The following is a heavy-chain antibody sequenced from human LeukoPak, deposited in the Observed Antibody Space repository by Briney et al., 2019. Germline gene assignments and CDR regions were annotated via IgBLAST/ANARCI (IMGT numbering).Heavy chain of an antibody. CDR3: ATDVPRIPMGPLRD. Sequence: ASVKVSCKVSGYTLTELSMHWVGQAPGKGLEWMGGFDPEDGETIYAQKFQGRVTMTEDTSTDTAYMELSSPRSEDTAVYYCATDVPRIPMGPLRDWGQGTLVTVSS. CDR1: GYTLTELS. J-gene: IGHJ4*02. V-gene: IGHV1-24*01. CDR2: FDPEDGET. D-gene: IGHD5-18*01.